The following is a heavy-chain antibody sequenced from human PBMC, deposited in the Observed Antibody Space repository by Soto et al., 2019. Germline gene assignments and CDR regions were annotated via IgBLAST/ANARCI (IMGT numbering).Heavy chain of an antibody. CDR1: GFTVSSYW. CDR3: ARGTGAAVAADY. CDR2: IKQDGSEK. D-gene: IGHD6-19*01. J-gene: IGHJ4*02. Sequence: GGSLRLSCAASGFTVSSYWMSWVRQAPGKGLEWVANIKQDGSEKFYVDSVKGRFTISRDNAKNSLYLQMNSLRAEDTAVYYCARGTGAAVAADYWGQGPLVTVSS. V-gene: IGHV3-7*01.